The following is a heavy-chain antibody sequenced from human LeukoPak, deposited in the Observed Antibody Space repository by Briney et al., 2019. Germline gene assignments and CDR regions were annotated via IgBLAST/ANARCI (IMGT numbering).Heavy chain of an antibody. CDR1: GFTFSSYW. V-gene: IGHV4-39*01. CDR2: IYYTGSA. J-gene: IGHJ4*02. CDR3: ARHPERYSYFDY. Sequence: GSLRLSCAASGFTFSSYWMHWVRQAPGKGLEWIGSIYYTGSAYYNPSLKSRVTMSVDTSKNQFSLRLSSVTAADTAVYSCARHPERYSYFDYWGQGTLVTVSS. D-gene: IGHD5-18*01.